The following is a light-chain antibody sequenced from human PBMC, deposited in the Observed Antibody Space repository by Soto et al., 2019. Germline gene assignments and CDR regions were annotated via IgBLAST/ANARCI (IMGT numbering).Light chain of an antibody. CDR3: QQFNNYPLT. CDR2: DAS. J-gene: IGKJ4*01. CDR1: QGISSA. V-gene: IGKV1D-13*01. Sequence: IQLTQSPSSLSASVGDRVTVTCRASQGISSALAWYQQKPGRAPKLLIYDASNLEGGVPSRFSGRGSETDFALTISSLQPEDFATYYCQQFNNYPLTFGGGTKVEIK.